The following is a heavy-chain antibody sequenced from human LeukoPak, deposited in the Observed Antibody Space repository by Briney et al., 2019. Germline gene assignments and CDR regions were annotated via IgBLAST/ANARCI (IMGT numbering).Heavy chain of an antibody. CDR3: ARDRIVGATSNFDY. V-gene: IGHV1-2*02. CDR1: GYTFTGYY. D-gene: IGHD1-26*01. Sequence: ASVKVSCKASGYTFTGYYMHWVRQAPGQGLERMGWINPNSGGTKYAQKFQGRVTMTRDTSISTAYMELSRLRSDDTAVYYCARDRIVGATSNFDYWGQGTLVTVSS. CDR2: INPNSGGT. J-gene: IGHJ4*02.